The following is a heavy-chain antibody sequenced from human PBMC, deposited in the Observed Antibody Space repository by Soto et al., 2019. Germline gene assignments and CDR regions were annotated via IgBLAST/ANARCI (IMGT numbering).Heavy chain of an antibody. J-gene: IGHJ4*02. V-gene: IGHV4-30-4*01. CDR1: GGSISSGDYY. CDR2: IYYSGST. D-gene: IGHD5-18*01. CDR3: ARVGYSYGSGEYYFDY. Sequence: PSETLSLTCTVSGGSISSGDYYWSWIRQPPGEGLEWIGYIYYSGSTYYNPSLKSRVTISVDTSKNQFSLKLSSVTAADTAVYYCARVGYSYGSGEYYFDYWGQGTLVTVSS.